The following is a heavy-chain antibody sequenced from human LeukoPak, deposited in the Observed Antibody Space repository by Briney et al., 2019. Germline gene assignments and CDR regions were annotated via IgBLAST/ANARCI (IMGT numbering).Heavy chain of an antibody. J-gene: IGHJ4*02. CDR3: ARDSITMVRGTGYYFDY. V-gene: IGHV4-61*02. D-gene: IGHD3-10*01. CDR1: GGSISSGSYY. CDR2: IYTSGST. Sequence: PSETLSLTCTVSGGSISSGSYYWSWIRQPAGKGLEWIGRIYTSGSTNYNPSLKSRVTISVDTSKNQFSLKLSSVIAADTAVYYCARDSITMVRGTGYYFDYWGQGTLVTVSS.